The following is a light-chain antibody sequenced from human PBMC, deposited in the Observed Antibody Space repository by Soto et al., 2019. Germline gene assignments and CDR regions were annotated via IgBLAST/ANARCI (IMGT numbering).Light chain of an antibody. CDR1: QRVTTNY. J-gene: IGKJ5*01. V-gene: IGKV3-20*01. CDR3: QQYGSSPT. Sequence: EIVLTQSPGTLSLSPGERATLSCRASQRVTTNYLAWYQQKPGQAPRLLIYGASSRATGIPDRFSGSGSGTDFTLTISRLEPEDFAVYYCQQYGSSPTFGQGTRLEIK. CDR2: GAS.